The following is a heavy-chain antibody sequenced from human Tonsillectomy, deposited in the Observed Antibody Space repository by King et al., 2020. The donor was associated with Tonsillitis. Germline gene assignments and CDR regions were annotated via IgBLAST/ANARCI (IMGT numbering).Heavy chain of an antibody. J-gene: IGHJ4*02. CDR3: ARDIYGSDY. CDR1: GFTFSHYW. Sequence: VQLQESGGGLVQPGGSLRLSCTASGFTFSHYWMSWVRQAPGKGLEWVANINQDGSEKYYVDSLKGRFTISRDNAKNSVYLQMNSLRAEDTAVCFCARDIYGSDYWGQGSLVTVSS. CDR2: INQDGSEK. V-gene: IGHV3-7*01. D-gene: IGHD3-10*01.